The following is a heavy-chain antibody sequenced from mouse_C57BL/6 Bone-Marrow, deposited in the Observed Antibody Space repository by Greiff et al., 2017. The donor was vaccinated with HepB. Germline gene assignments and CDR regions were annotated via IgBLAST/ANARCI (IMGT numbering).Heavy chain of an antibody. CDR1: GFTFSSYA. J-gene: IGHJ1*03. V-gene: IGHV5-4*01. CDR2: ISDGGSYT. Sequence: EVKLMESGGGLVKPGGSLKLSCAASGFTFSSYAMSWVRQTPEKRLEWVATISDGGSYTYYPDNVKGRFTISRDNAKNNLYLQMSHLKSEDTAMYYWARDRGRACYWYFDVWGTGTTVTVSS. CDR3: ARDRGRACYWYFDV. D-gene: IGHD1-1*01.